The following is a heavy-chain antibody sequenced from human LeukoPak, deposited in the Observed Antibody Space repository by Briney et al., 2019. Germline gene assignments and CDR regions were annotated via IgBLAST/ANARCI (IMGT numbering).Heavy chain of an antibody. CDR1: GFTFSSYS. V-gene: IGHV3-21*01. CDR2: ISSSSSYI. Sequence: GGSLRLSCAASGFTFSSYSMNWVRQAPGKGLEWVSSISSSSSYIYYADSVKGRFTISRDNAKNSLYLQMNSLRAEDTAVYYCARDSDYGDYFDYWGQGTLVTVSS. J-gene: IGHJ4*02. CDR3: ARDSDYGDYFDY. D-gene: IGHD4-17*01.